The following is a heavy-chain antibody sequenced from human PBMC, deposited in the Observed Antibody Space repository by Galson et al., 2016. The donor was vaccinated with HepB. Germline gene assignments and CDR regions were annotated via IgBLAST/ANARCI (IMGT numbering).Heavy chain of an antibody. CDR3: ASLPLGYCSGPSSYWEFDF. CDR1: GGSINSPTW. CDR2: VFQSGDT. D-gene: IGHD2-2*01. Sequence: SETLSLTCAVSGGSINSPTWWSWVRQPPGKGLEWIGEVFQSGDTNYNPSLKSRVTILVDRSKNQFSLRLTSVTAADTAVYYCASLPLGYCSGPSSYWEFDFWGQGTLVIVSS. V-gene: IGHV4-4*02. J-gene: IGHJ4*02.